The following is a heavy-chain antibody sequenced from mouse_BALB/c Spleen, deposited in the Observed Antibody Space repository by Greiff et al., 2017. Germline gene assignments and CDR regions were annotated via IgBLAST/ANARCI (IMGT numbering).Heavy chain of an antibody. V-gene: IGHV1-7*01. J-gene: IGHJ1*01. CDR1: GYTFTSYW. CDR3: ASSCNSGYCDA. CDR2: INPSTGYT. Sequence: VQLQQSGAELAKPGASVKMSCKASGYTFTSYWMPWVNQRPGQGLEWIGYINPSTGYTEYNQKFKVKATLTADKSSSTAYMQLSSLTSEDSAVYYCASSCNSGYCDAWGGGSTVTVTS.